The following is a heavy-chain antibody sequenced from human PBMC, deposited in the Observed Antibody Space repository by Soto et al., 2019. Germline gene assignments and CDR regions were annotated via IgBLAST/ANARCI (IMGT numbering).Heavy chain of an antibody. CDR2: IYHSGST. CDR1: GGSISSSNW. CDR3: ARLYYYDSSAQRYFQH. Sequence: QVQLQESGPGLVKPSGTLSLTCAVSGGSISSSNWWSWVRQPPGKGLEWIGEIYHSGSTNYNPSLNSRVTISVDKSKHQFSLKLSSVTAADTAVYYCARLYYYDSSAQRYFQHWGQGTLVTVSS. D-gene: IGHD3-22*01. V-gene: IGHV4-4*02. J-gene: IGHJ1*01.